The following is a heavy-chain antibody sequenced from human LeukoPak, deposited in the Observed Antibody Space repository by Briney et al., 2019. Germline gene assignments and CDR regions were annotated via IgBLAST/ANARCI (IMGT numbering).Heavy chain of an antibody. D-gene: IGHD3-22*01. Sequence: PGGSLRLSCAVSGLTFSSYNMNWVRQAPGKGLEWVSYISNSGSMIYYADSVKGRFTISRDNAKNSLYLQMNSLRAEDTAVYYCARDEYYDSSFDYWGQGTLVTVSS. J-gene: IGHJ4*02. CDR3: ARDEYYDSSFDY. V-gene: IGHV3-21*05. CDR2: ISNSGSMI. CDR1: GLTFSSYN.